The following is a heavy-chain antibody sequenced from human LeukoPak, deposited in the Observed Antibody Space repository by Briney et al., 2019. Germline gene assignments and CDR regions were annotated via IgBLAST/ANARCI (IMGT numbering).Heavy chain of an antibody. CDR2: ISSSSSSYT. J-gene: IGHJ4*02. V-gene: IGHV3-11*06. Sequence: GGSLRLSCAASGFTFSDYYMSWIRQAPGKGLEWVSYISSSSSSYTNYADSVKGRFTISRDNAKNSLYLQLNTLRDEDTGVYFCARASASYFDYWGQGTLVTVSS. CDR3: ARASASYFDY. CDR1: GFTFSDYY.